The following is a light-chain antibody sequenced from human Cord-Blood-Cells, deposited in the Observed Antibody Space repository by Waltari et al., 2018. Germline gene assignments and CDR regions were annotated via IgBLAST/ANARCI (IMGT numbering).Light chain of an antibody. CDR2: AAS. J-gene: IGKJ5*01. Sequence: DIQMTQSPSSPSASVGDSVTITCRASQGISNYLAWYQQKPGKVPKLLIYAASTFQSGVPSRFSGSGSGTDCTLTISSLQPEDVATYYWQKYNSAPITVGQGTRLEIK. CDR1: QGISNY. CDR3: QKYNSAPIT. V-gene: IGKV1-27*01.